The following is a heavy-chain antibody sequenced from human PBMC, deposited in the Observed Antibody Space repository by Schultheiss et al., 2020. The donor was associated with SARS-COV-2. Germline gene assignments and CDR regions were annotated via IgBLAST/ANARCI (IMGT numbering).Heavy chain of an antibody. CDR1: GGSISSYY. CDR2: IYTSGST. V-gene: IGHV4-4*07. D-gene: IGHD3-3*01. J-gene: IGHJ3*02. Sequence: SQTLSLTCTVSGGSISSYYWSWIRQPAGKGLEWIGRIYTSGSTNYNPSLKSRVTISVDTSKNQFSLKLSSVTAADTAVYYCARVFRDPSSLAFDIWGQGTTVTVSS. CDR3: ARVFRDPSSLAFDI.